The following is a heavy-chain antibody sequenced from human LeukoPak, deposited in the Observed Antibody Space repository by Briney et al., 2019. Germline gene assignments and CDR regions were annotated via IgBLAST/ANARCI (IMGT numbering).Heavy chain of an antibody. V-gene: IGHV3-15*01. CDR1: GFSISASA. CDR3: TRDDY. Sequence: GGSLRLSCAASGFSISASAMHWVRQAPGKGLECVGRIKSKSDGGTTDYAAPVKGRFSISRDDSENTLYLQMNSLKTEDTAVYYCTRDDYWGQGTLVTVSS. J-gene: IGHJ4*02. CDR2: IKSKSDGGTT.